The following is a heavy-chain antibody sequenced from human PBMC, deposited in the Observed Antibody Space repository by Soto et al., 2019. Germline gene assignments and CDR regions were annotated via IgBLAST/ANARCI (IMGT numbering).Heavy chain of an antibody. Sequence: GASVKVSCKVSGYTLTELSMHWVRQAPGKGLEWMGGFDPEDGETIYAQKFQGRVTMTEDTSTDTAYMELSSLRSEDTAVYYWATRMGYCSRTSCYPGYYFDYWGQGTLVTVSS. CDR3: ATRMGYCSRTSCYPGYYFDY. V-gene: IGHV1-24*01. CDR1: GYTLTELS. CDR2: FDPEDGET. J-gene: IGHJ4*02. D-gene: IGHD2-2*01.